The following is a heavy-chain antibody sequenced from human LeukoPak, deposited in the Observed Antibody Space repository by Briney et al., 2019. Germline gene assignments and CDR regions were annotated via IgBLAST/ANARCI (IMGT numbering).Heavy chain of an antibody. CDR3: ARADYDFWSGYASSYFDY. D-gene: IGHD3-3*01. Sequence: PGGSLRLSCAASGFTFSSYSMNWVRQAPGKGLEWVSYISSSSSTIYYADSVKGRFTISRDNAKNSLYLQMNSLRAEDTAVYYCARADYDFWSGYASSYFDYWGQGTLVTVS. J-gene: IGHJ4*02. V-gene: IGHV3-48*01. CDR2: ISSSSSTI. CDR1: GFTFSSYS.